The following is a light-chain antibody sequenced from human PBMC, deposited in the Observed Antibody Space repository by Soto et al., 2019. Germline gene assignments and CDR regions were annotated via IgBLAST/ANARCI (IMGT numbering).Light chain of an antibody. CDR2: SPS. V-gene: IGKV3-15*01. J-gene: IGKJ4*01. CDR1: QTVSNN. CDR3: QQYNEWPLT. Sequence: ERVMTQSPATLSVSPGEKATLSCRASQTVSNNVAWYQQKPGPAPRLLMYSPSTRATGIPARFSGSGSGTEFTLTISSIQSEDFAVYYCQQYNEWPLTFGGGTKVETK.